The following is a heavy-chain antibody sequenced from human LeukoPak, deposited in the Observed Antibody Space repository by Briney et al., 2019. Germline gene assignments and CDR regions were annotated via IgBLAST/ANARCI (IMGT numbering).Heavy chain of an antibody. CDR1: GYTFTGYY. J-gene: IGHJ4*02. D-gene: IGHD3-10*01. Sequence: ASVKVSCKASGYTFTGYYMHWVRQAPGQGLEWMGWINPNSGGTNYAQKFQGWVTMTRDTSISTAYMELSRLRSDDTAVYYCAREGRDYFDSRGDYWGQGILVTVSS. CDR3: AREGRDYFDSRGDY. V-gene: IGHV1-2*04. CDR2: INPNSGGT.